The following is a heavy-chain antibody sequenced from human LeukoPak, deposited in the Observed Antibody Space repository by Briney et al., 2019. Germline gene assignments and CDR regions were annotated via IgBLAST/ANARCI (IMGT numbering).Heavy chain of an antibody. V-gene: IGHV3-7*01. D-gene: IGHD6-19*01. CDR1: GFTFSNYW. Sequence: GGSLRLSCAVSGFTFSNYWMSWVRQAPGKGLEWVANIKQDGSEKYYVDSVKGRFTISRDNAKNSLYLQMNSLRAEDTAVYYCARETHSSGWSEYYYYYYMDVWGKGTTVTVSS. J-gene: IGHJ6*03. CDR3: ARETHSSGWSEYYYYYYMDV. CDR2: IKQDGSEK.